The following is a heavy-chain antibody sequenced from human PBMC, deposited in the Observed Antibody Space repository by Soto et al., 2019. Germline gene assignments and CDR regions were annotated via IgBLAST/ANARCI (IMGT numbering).Heavy chain of an antibody. D-gene: IGHD5-12*01. CDR3: AHRRGSGYDPNSPFDY. J-gene: IGHJ4*02. CDR2: IYRDDDK. V-gene: IGHV2-5*02. Sequence: QITLKESGPTLVKPTQTLTLTCTFSGFSLSTSGVGVGWIRQPPGKALEWLALIYRDDDKRYSPSLKSRLTITKDTSINQVVLTMTNMDPVDTATYYCAHRRGSGYDPNSPFDYWGQGTLVTVSS. CDR1: GFSLSTSGVG.